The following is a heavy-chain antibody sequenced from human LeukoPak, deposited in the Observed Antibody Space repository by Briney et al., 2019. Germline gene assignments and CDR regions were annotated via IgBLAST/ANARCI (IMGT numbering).Heavy chain of an antibody. CDR3: ARGGSSGYYYNAFDI. CDR2: ISISETSI. Sequence: GGSLRLSCAVSGFTCNDHEMNWVRQAPGKGLEWVTYISISETSIYYADSVKGRFTISRDSAKNSLYLQMNSLSAEDTAVYYCARGGSSGYYYNAFDIWGQGTMVTVAS. CDR1: GFTCNDHE. V-gene: IGHV3-48*03. D-gene: IGHD3-22*01. J-gene: IGHJ3*02.